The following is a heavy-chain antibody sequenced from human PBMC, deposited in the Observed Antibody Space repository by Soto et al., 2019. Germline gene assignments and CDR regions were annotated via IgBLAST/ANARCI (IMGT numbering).Heavy chain of an antibody. CDR3: ARLSPRLHYDFWSGCDL. V-gene: IGHV1-8*01. J-gene: IGHJ5*02. D-gene: IGHD3-3*01. Sequence: GASVKVSCKASGYTFTSYDINCVRQATGQGLEWMGWMNPNSGNTGYAQKFQGRVTMTRNTSISTAYMELSSLRSEDTAVYYCARLSPRLHYDFWSGCDLWGQGTLVTVSS. CDR1: GYTFTSYD. CDR2: MNPNSGNT.